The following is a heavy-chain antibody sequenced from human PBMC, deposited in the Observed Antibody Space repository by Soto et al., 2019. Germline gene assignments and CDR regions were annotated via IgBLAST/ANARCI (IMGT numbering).Heavy chain of an antibody. J-gene: IGHJ5*02. V-gene: IGHV4-31*03. CDR3: ARFTVTTLDQLVGKWFDP. D-gene: IGHD4-17*01. CDR1: GGSISSVGYY. Sequence: SETLSLTCTVSGGSISSVGYYWSWIRQHPGKGLEWIGYIYYSGSTYYNPSLKSRVTISVDTSKNQFSLKLSSVTAADTAVYYCARFTVTTLDQLVGKWFDPWGQGTLVTVSS. CDR2: IYYSGST.